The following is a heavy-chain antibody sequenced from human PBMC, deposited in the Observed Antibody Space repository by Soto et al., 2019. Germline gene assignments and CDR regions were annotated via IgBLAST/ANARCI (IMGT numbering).Heavy chain of an antibody. CDR1: GFVFKNYE. J-gene: IGHJ6*02. D-gene: IGHD1-20*01. CDR2: ISDSGNTI. CDR3: ARDIDNRDYYYGLDV. V-gene: IGHV3-48*03. Sequence: SXRLSCVCSGFVFKNYEMNWVRQAPVKGLEWISYISDSGNTIYVADSMRGRFTISRDNAKNSLFLQMNSLRADDTAVYYCARDIDNRDYYYGLDVWGQGTTVTVSS.